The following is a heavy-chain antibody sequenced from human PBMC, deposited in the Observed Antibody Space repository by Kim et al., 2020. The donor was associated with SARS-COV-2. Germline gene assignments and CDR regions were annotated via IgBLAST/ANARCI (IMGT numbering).Heavy chain of an antibody. J-gene: IGHJ4*02. Sequence: GESLKISCQGSGYNFASYWIGWVRQMPEKGLEWMGIVYPGDSDTRYSPSFRGQVTISADKSINTAYLQWSSLKASDSAMYYCARHSGSQRLGGGDSWGQGTLVTVSS. CDR3: ARHSGSQRLGGGDS. D-gene: IGHD3-22*01. V-gene: IGHV5-51*01. CDR2: VYPGDSDT. CDR1: GYNFASYW.